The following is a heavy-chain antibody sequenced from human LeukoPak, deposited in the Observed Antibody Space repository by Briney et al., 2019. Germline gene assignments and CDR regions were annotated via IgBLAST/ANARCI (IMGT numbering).Heavy chain of an antibody. Sequence: ASVKVSCKASGYTFTGYYMHWVRQAPGQGLEWMGWINPNSGGTNYAQKFQGRVTMTRDTSISTAYMELSRLRSDDTAVYYCARDPPLGDAFDIWGQGTMVTVSS. D-gene: IGHD3-16*01. CDR1: GYTFTGYY. CDR3: ARDPPLGDAFDI. CDR2: INPNSGGT. V-gene: IGHV1-2*02. J-gene: IGHJ3*02.